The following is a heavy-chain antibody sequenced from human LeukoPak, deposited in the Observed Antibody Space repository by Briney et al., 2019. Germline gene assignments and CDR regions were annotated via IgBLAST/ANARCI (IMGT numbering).Heavy chain of an antibody. CDR2: INHSGST. V-gene: IGHV4-34*01. D-gene: IGHD5-24*01. CDR3: ARRRWLPRDWFDP. J-gene: IGHJ5*02. Sequence: PETLSLTCAVYGGSFSGYYWSWIRQPPGKGLEWIGEINHSGSTNYNPSLKSRVTISVDTSKNQFSLKLSSVTAADTAVYYCARRRWLPRDWFDPWGQGTLVTVSS. CDR1: GGSFSGYY.